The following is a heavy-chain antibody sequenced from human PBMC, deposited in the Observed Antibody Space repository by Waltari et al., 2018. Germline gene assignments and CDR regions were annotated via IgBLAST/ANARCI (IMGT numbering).Heavy chain of an antibody. V-gene: IGHV4-59*01. Sequence: QVQLQESGPGLVQPSETLSLTCFVSCDSMSNAYWHWIRQSPGKGLEWIGGIYEYGRINYNPSLQSRVTVSSDMSKNQFSLRLTSVTTADTAVYYCARRICSAPTCHIGGGNWMDPWGQGILVTVSS. D-gene: IGHD3-16*01. CDR3: ARRICSAPTCHIGGGNWMDP. CDR1: CDSMSNAY. CDR2: IYEYGRI. J-gene: IGHJ5*01.